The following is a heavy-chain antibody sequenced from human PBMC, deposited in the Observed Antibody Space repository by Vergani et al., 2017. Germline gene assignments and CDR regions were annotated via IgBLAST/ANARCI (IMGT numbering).Heavy chain of an antibody. CDR3: AHTYDFWSGYHYYFDY. CDR2: VYWNDDE. V-gene: IGHV2-5*01. CDR1: GFSLTTGGEG. D-gene: IGHD3-3*01. J-gene: IGHJ4*02. Sequence: QITLRESGPTLVKPTQTLTLTCTFSGFSLTTGGEGVGWIRQPPGRALEWLAFVYWNDDERYSPSLKSRLTITKDTSKNQVVLTMTNMDPVDTATYYCAHTYDFWSGYHYYFDYWGQGTLVTVSS.